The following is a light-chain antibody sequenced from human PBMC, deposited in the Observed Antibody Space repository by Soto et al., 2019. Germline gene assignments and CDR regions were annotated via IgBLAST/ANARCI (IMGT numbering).Light chain of an antibody. CDR3: QQYSNWPT. J-gene: IGKJ5*01. CDR2: LGS. CDR1: QSLLHSNGYNY. Sequence: DIVMTQSPLSLPVTPGEPASISCRSSQSLLHSNGYNYLDWYLQKPGQSPQLLIYLGSNRASGVPDRFSGSGSGREFTLTISSLQSEDSALYYCQQYSNWPTFGQGTRLEIK. V-gene: IGKV2-28*01.